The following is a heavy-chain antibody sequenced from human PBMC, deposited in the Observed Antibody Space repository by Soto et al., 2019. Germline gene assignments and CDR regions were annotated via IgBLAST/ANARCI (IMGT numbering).Heavy chain of an antibody. J-gene: IGHJ4*02. CDR1: GFTFTSSA. Sequence: SVKVSCKASGFTFTSSAMQWVRQARGQRLEWIGWIVVGSGNTNYAQKFQERVTITRDMSTSTAYMELSSLRSEDTAVYYCARGSTIFGVVIPDFDYWGQGTLVTVSS. V-gene: IGHV1-58*02. CDR3: ARGSTIFGVVIPDFDY. CDR2: IVVGSGNT. D-gene: IGHD3-3*01.